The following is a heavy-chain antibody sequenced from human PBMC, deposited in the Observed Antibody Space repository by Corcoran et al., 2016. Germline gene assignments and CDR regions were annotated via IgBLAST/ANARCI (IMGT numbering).Heavy chain of an antibody. Sequence: EVQLLQSGAEANKPGESLKISCRGSGYSFSNYWIGWVRQMPGKGLDWMGIIYPGDSDTRYSQSLQGQVVISVDKSISTADLQWSSLEASDNAIYYCARRGDKSEYFEYWGQGTLVTVYS. CDR3: ARRGDKSEYFEY. V-gene: IGHV5-51*01. J-gene: IGHJ4*02. CDR1: GYSFSNYW. CDR2: IYPGDSDT.